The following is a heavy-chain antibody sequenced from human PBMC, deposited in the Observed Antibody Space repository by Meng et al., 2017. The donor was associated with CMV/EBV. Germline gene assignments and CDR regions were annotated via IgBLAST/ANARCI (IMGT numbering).Heavy chain of an antibody. J-gene: IGHJ4*02. V-gene: IGHV4-34*01. Sequence: VPLKPWGAGLFKPSETPARTCAVYGGSFSGYYWSWIRQPPGKGLEWIGEINHSGSTNYNPSLKSRVTISVDTSKNQFSLKLSSVTAADTVVYYCARVWDSGWDYWGQGTLVTVSS. CDR3: ARVWDSGWDY. D-gene: IGHD3-22*01. CDR2: INHSGST. CDR1: GGSFSGYY.